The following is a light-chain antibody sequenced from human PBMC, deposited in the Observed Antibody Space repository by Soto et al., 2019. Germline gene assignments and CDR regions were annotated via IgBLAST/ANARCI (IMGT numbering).Light chain of an antibody. J-gene: IGKJ4*01. CDR1: QNVYTT. V-gene: IGKV3-15*01. CDR2: DAS. Sequence: EIVMTQSPATLSVSPGEGATLSGKPSQNVYTTLAWYQQRPGQPPRLLIYDASTRATGISARFSGSGYGTEFTLTISSLQSEDFAVYFCQQCRNWPLTFGGGTKVEIK. CDR3: QQCRNWPLT.